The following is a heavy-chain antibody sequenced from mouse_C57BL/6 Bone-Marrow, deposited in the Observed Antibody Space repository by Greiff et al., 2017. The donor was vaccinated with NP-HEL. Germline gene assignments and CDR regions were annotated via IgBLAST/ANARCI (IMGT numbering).Heavy chain of an antibody. J-gene: IGHJ4*01. V-gene: IGHV5-17*01. D-gene: IGHD1-1*01. CDR2: ISSGSSTI. CDR1: GFTFSDYG. CDR3: AKSRWAMDY. Sequence: EVKLEESGGGLVKPGGSLKLSCAASGFTFSDYGMHWVRQAPEKGLEWVAYISSGSSTIYYADTVKGRFTISRDNAKNTLFLQMTSLRSEDTAMYYCAKSRWAMDYWGQGTSVTVSS.